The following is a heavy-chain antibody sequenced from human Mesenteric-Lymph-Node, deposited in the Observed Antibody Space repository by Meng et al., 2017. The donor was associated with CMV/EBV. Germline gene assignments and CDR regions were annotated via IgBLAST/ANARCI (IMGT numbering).Heavy chain of an antibody. CDR3: ARAGGGLAENNWFDP. V-gene: IGHV3-74*01. CDR1: AFTLTGHW. D-gene: IGHD3-10*01. J-gene: IGHJ5*02. Sequence: GESLKISCAASAFTLTGHWMHWVRQAPGKGLVWVSRISSDGISKSYADSVKGRFTISRDNAKNTLYLQMNSLRDEDSAVYYCARAGGGLAENNWFDPWGQGTLVTVSS. CDR2: ISSDGISK.